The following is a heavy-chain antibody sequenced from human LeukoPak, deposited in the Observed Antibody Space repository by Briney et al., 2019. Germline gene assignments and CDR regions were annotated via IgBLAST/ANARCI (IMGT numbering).Heavy chain of an antibody. CDR3: ARERRPTYYDFWSGYYI. V-gene: IGHV4-28*03. CDR2: IYHSGTT. Sequence: PSETLSLTCAVSGYSITSSSWWGWIRQPPGKGLEWIGYIYHSGTTYYNPSLQSRVTMSVDTSKNQFSLKLSSVTAADTAVYYCARERRPTYYDFWSGYYIWGQGTLVTVSS. D-gene: IGHD3-3*01. CDR1: GYSITSSSW. J-gene: IGHJ4*02.